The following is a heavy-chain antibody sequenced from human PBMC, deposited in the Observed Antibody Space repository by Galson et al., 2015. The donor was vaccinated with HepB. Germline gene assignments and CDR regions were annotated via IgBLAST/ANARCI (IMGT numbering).Heavy chain of an antibody. Sequence: SLRLSCAASGFTFSSYSMNWVRQAPGKGLEWVSYISSSSSTIYYADSVKGRFTISRDNAKNSLYLQMNSLRDEDTAVYYCARDWGTAKNYYYYYYMDVWGKGTTVTVSS. CDR2: ISSSSSTI. CDR1: GFTFSSYS. D-gene: IGHD5-18*01. J-gene: IGHJ6*03. V-gene: IGHV3-48*02. CDR3: ARDWGTAKNYYYYYYMDV.